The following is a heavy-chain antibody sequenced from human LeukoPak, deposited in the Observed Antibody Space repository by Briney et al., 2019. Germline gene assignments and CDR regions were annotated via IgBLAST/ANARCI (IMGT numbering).Heavy chain of an antibody. V-gene: IGHV1-2*02. CDR3: ARWLAVGASDY. CDR1: GYTFSAYY. D-gene: IGHD6-19*01. CDR2: INPNSGGT. J-gene: IGHJ4*02. Sequence: GASVKVSCKASGYTFSAYYMHWVRQAPGQGLEWMGWINPNSGGTKYAQKFQGRVTLTRDTSISTAYMELSRLRSDDTAVYYCARWLAVGASDYWGQGTLVTVSS.